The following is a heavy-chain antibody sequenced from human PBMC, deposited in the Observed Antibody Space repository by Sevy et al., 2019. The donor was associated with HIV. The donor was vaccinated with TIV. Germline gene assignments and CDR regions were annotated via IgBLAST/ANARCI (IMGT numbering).Heavy chain of an antibody. V-gene: IGHV4-61*02. CDR1: GGSISSGSYY. J-gene: IGHJ4*02. CDR3: ARGDYYDSSGYDPRY. Sequence: SETLSLTCTVSGGSISSGSYYWSWIRQPAGKGLEWIGRIYTSGSTNYNPSLKSRVTMSVDTSKNQFSLKLSSVTAADTAVYYCARGDYYDSSGYDPRYWGQGTLVTVSS. CDR2: IYTSGST. D-gene: IGHD3-22*01.